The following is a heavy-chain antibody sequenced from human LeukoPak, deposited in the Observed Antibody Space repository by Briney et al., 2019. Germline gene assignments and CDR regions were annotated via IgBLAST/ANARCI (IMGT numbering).Heavy chain of an antibody. Sequence: PGESLRLSCAASGFSFDDYGMSWVRHAPGKGLEWVTGINWNGGSTGYADSVKGRFTISRDNAKSSLYLQMNSMRAEDTAFYYCARGALDCGDYPYSYYMDVWGKGTTVTVSS. CDR2: INWNGGST. J-gene: IGHJ6*03. D-gene: IGHD4-17*01. V-gene: IGHV3-20*04. CDR1: GFSFDDYG. CDR3: ARGALDCGDYPYSYYMDV.